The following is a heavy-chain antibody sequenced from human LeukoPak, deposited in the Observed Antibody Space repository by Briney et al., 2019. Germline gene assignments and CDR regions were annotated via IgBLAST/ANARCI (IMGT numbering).Heavy chain of an antibody. J-gene: IGHJ5*02. CDR2: IYPGDADT. Sequence: GESLQISCQGSGSSFTSYWIGWVRQLPGKGLEWMGIIYPGDADTSYSPSFQGQVTISADKSIGNAYLQWSSLKASDTAMYYCARQDESSGWYSNWFDPWGQGTLVTVSS. D-gene: IGHD6-19*01. CDR3: ARQDESSGWYSNWFDP. V-gene: IGHV5-51*01. CDR1: GSSFTSYW.